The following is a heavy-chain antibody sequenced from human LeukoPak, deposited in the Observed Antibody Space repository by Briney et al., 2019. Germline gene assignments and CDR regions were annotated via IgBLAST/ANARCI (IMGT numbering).Heavy chain of an antibody. CDR1: GCTFRSYA. V-gene: IGHV1-69*13. CDR3: ARPPRN. J-gene: IGHJ4*02. CDR2: IIPIFGTA. Sequence: GASLKVSCTAYGCTFRSYAISWVRQAPGQGLEWMGGIIPIFGTANYAQKFQGRVTITADESTSTAYMELSSLRSEDTAVYYCARPPRNWGQGTLVTVSS.